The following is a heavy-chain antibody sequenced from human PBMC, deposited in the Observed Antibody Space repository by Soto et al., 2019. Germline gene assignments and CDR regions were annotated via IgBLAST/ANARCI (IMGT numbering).Heavy chain of an antibody. D-gene: IGHD3-3*01. CDR2: IYHSGST. V-gene: IGHV4-61*01. CDR3: ARAYYDSWSGYVDY. CDR1: GGSVSSDNYY. J-gene: IGHJ4*02. Sequence: QVHLQESGPGLVKPSETLSLTCTVSGGSVSSDNYYWTWIRQPPGKGLEWIGHIYHSGSTNYNRSLKCRVTISVDTSKNRFSLKVTSVTAADTASYYCARAYYDSWSGYVDYWGQGTLVTVSS.